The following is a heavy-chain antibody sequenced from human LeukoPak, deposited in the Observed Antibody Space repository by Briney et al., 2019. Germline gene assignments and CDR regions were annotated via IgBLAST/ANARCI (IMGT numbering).Heavy chain of an antibody. CDR2: IYTSGST. CDR1: GGSISSYY. CDR3: ARETGYYYDSSGYYLRRPQIDY. Sequence: SETLSLTCTVSGGSISSYYWSWIRQPAGKGLEWIGRIYTSGSTNYNPSLKSRVTMSVDTSKNQFSLKLSSVTAADTAVYYCARETGYYYDSSGYYLRRPQIDYWGQGTLVTVSS. D-gene: IGHD3-22*01. V-gene: IGHV4-4*07. J-gene: IGHJ4*02.